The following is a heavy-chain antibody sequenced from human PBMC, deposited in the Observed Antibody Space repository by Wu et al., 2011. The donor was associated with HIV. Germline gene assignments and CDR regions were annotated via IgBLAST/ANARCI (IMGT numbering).Heavy chain of an antibody. CDR3: ARETNIVARRMDYFYYMDV. CDR2: IIPIFGTT. J-gene: IGHJ6*03. V-gene: IGHV1-69*14. CDR1: GGTFSSYA. Sequence: QVQLVQSGAEVKKPGSPVKVSCKASGGTFSSYAISWVRQAPGQGLEWMGGIIPIFGTTNYAQKFQGRVTITADKSTSTAFMELSSLRSDDTAVYYCARETNIVARRMDYFYYMDVWGKGTTVTVSS. D-gene: IGHD6-6*01.